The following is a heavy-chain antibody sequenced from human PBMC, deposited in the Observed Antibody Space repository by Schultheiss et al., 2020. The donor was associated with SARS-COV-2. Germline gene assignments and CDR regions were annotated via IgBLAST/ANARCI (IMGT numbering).Heavy chain of an antibody. CDR1: GYTFSSYG. CDR3: AKAVDSNGWYFTLGWYFDH. V-gene: IGHV3-23*01. D-gene: IGHD6-19*01. Sequence: GGSLRLSCKASGYTFSSYGMGWVRQAPGKGLEWVSVISGSGCSTKYAASVQGQFTISSDKSKNTVYLQMNSLKAADTAVYYCAKAVDSNGWYFTLGWYFDHWGRGTLVTVSS. J-gene: IGHJ2*01. CDR2: ISGSGCST.